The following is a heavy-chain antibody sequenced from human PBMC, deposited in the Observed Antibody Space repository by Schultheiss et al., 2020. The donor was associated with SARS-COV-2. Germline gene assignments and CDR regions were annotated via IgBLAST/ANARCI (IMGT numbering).Heavy chain of an antibody. Sequence: GESLKISCKGSGYSFTSYWIGWVRQMPGKGLEWMGVIYPGDSDTRYSPSFQGQVTISADKSISTAYLQWGSLRAADTAVYYCAREPSTTVYFDYWGQGTLVTVSS. V-gene: IGHV5-51*01. CDR2: IYPGDSDT. D-gene: IGHD4-11*01. CDR3: AREPSTTVYFDY. CDR1: GYSFTSYW. J-gene: IGHJ4*02.